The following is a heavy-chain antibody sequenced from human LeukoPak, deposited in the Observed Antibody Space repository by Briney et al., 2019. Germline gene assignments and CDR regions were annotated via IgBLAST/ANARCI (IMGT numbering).Heavy chain of an antibody. D-gene: IGHD3-22*01. V-gene: IGHV4-34*01. Sequence: SETLSLTCAIYGGSFSGSYWSWIRQPPGKGLEWIGEINHSGSTNYNPSLESRVTISEDTSKNQISLKLRSVTAADTAVYYCARVPPRDYSSSGFYYTYWCQGTLVTVSS. CDR3: ARVPPRDYSSSGFYYTY. J-gene: IGHJ4*02. CDR1: GGSFSGSY. CDR2: INHSGST.